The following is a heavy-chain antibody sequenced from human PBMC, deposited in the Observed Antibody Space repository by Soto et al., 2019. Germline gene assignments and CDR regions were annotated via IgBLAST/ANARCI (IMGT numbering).Heavy chain of an antibody. J-gene: IGHJ5*02. V-gene: IGHV5-51*01. CDR2: IYPGGSDT. CDR3: ARLVSTVNATVRWFDP. Sequence: GESLKISCKGSGYSFTSYWIGWVRQMPGKGLEWMGIIYPGGSDTRYSPSFQGQVTISADKSISTAYLQWSSLKASDTAMYYCARLVSTVNATVRWFDPWGQGILVTVSS. D-gene: IGHD4-17*01. CDR1: GYSFTSYW.